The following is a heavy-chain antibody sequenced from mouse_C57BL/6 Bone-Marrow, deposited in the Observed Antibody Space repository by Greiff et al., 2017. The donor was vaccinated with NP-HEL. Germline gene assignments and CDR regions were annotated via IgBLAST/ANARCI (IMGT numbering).Heavy chain of an antibody. CDR3: ARPQTDFYGSSYDAY. CDR1: GFSLSTFGMG. D-gene: IGHD1-1*01. CDR2: IWWGDDT. J-gene: IGHJ3*01. Sequence: QVTLKESGPGILQPSQTLSLTCSFSGFSLSTFGMGVGWIRQPSGQGLEWLAHIWWGDDTSYNPALKSRLLIAKGPSKNQVFPKLAHGDTADTATSDCARPQTDFYGSSYDAYWGQGTLVTVSA. V-gene: IGHV8-8*01.